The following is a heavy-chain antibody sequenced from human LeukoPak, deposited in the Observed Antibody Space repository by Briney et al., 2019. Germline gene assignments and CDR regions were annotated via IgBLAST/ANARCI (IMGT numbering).Heavy chain of an antibody. V-gene: IGHV4-59*01. CDR3: ARGGLNYYDSSDPSN. D-gene: IGHD3-22*01. J-gene: IGHJ4*02. CDR2: IYYSGST. Sequence: PSETLSLTCTVSGGSISSYYWSWIRQPPGKGLEWIGYIYYSGSTNYNPSLKSRVTISVDTSKNQFSLKLSSVTAADTAVYYCARGGLNYYDSSDPSNWGQGTLVTVSS. CDR1: GGSISSYY.